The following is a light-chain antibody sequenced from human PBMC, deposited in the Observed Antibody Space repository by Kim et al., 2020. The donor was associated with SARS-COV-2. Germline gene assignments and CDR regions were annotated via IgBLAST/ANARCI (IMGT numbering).Light chain of an antibody. V-gene: IGLV6-57*03. CDR2: EDN. CDR1: GCSIARNY. Sequence: TVTRPSTRGGCSIARNYVQWAQQRPGSAPTTVFYEDNQRPSGVPDRFSGSIDSPSNSASLTISGLKTEDEADYYCQSYDSSNVWVFGGGTQLTVL. CDR3: QSYDSSNVWV. J-gene: IGLJ3*02.